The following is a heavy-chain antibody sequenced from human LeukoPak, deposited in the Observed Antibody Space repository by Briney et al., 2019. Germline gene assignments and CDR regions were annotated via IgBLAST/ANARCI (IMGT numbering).Heavy chain of an antibody. J-gene: IGHJ4*02. CDR3: AKGDDIGKHPTRAYYFEL. D-gene: IGHD3-22*01. V-gene: IGHV3-23*01. CDR2: TGLESVHT. CDR1: GFIFRRHA. Sequence: SGGSLRLSCAASGFIFRRHAMSWVRQAPGKGLEWVSTTGLESVHTLCADSVQGRFTVSRDNSRNPLDLQMDNLRVDATAVYSCAKGDDIGKHPTRAYYFELWGQGTLVTVSS.